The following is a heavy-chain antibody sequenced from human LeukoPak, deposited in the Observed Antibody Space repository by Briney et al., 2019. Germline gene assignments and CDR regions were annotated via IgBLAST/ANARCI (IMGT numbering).Heavy chain of an antibody. J-gene: IGHJ6*03. D-gene: IGHD5-18*01. V-gene: IGHV4-34*01. CDR1: GESFSGYY. CDR3: ARGTAMATIYYYYYYMDV. Sequence: SEPLSLTCAVYGESFSGYYWSWIRQPPGKGLEWIGEINHSGSTNYNPSLKSRVTISVDTSKNQFSLKLSSVTAADTAVYYCARGTAMATIYYYYYYMDVWGKGTTVTVSS. CDR2: INHSGST.